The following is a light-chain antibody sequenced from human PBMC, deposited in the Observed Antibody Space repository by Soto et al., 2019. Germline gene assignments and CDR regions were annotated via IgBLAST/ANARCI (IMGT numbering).Light chain of an antibody. CDR3: QQYHIWPLP. CDR2: GAS. CDR1: QTVSSN. J-gene: IGKJ4*01. V-gene: IGKV3-15*01. Sequence: EIVMTQSPATLSVSPGERATLSCRASQTVSSNLAWYQQKPGQAPRLLIYGASTRATDIPAKFSGSGSGTEFTLTIRSLQSEDFAVFYCQQYHIWPLPFGGGTKVEIK.